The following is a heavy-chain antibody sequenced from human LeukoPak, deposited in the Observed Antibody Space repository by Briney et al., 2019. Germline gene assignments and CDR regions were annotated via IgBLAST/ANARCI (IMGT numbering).Heavy chain of an antibody. CDR1: GFTFSTYV. J-gene: IGHJ4*02. V-gene: IGHV3-23*01. CDR3: AKRHGTHGVVDF. D-gene: IGHD2-8*01. Sequence: GGSLRLSCAASGFTFSTYVMGWVRQAPGKGLEWVSIISNSGDRAYYGDSVKGRFTISRDNSKSTLYLEMNSLRVEDTAVYYCAKRHGTHGVVDFWGQGTLVTVSS. CDR2: ISNSGDRA.